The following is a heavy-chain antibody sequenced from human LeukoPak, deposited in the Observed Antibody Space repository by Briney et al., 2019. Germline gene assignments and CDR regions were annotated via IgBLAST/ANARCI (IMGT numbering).Heavy chain of an antibody. V-gene: IGHV3-74*01. J-gene: IGHJ5*02. CDR1: GFTFSSYW. D-gene: IGHD5-18*01. Sequence: GGSLRLSCAASGFTFSSYWMHWVRQAPGKGLVWVSRINSDGSSTSYADSVKGRVTISRDNAKDTLYLQMSSLRTEDTAVYYCATLGLVDTMGTAAWGQGTLVTVSS. CDR3: ATLGLVDTMGTAA. CDR2: INSDGSST.